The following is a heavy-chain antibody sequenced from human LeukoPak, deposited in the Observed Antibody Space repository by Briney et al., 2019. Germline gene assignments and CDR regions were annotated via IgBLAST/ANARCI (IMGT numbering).Heavy chain of an antibody. D-gene: IGHD3-10*01. CDR3: ARLQYSFLYGSGSYGVDY. J-gene: IGHJ4*02. Sequence: GGSLRLSCAASGFTFSSYWMSWVRQVPGKGLEWVANIKQDGSEKYYVDSVKGRFTISRDNAKNSLYLQMNSLRAEDTAVYYCARLQYSFLYGSGSYGVDYWGQGTLVTVSS. V-gene: IGHV3-7*01. CDR2: IKQDGSEK. CDR1: GFTFSSYW.